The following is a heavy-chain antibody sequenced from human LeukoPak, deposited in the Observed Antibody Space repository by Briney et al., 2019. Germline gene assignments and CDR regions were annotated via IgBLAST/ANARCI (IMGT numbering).Heavy chain of an antibody. D-gene: IGHD2-2*01. CDR3: ASGKYLYYFDY. J-gene: IGHJ4*02. Sequence: GGSLRLSCSVSGFTFSSYGMHWVRQAPGKGLEWVAVISFDGSDKYYADSVKGRFAISRDNSKNTVFLQMNSLRTEDTAVYYCASGKYLYYFDYWGQGTLVTVSS. CDR2: ISFDGSDK. CDR1: GFTFSSYG. V-gene: IGHV3-30*03.